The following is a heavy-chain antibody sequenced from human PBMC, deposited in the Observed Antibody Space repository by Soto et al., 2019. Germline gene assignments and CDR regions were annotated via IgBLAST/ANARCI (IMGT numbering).Heavy chain of an antibody. CDR2: TYYRSRWYN. V-gene: IGHV6-1*01. D-gene: IGHD1-7*01. CDR1: GDSVGRNSAA. Sequence: ALSLTCAIYGDSVGRNSAAWNWSRLSPSRGLEWLARTYYRSRWYNDYAVSVRSRITVNPDTSKNQFSLQLTSVTPEDTAVYYCAGTTSHQWYYLDVWGKGTTVTVSS. J-gene: IGHJ6*03. CDR3: AGTTSHQWYYLDV.